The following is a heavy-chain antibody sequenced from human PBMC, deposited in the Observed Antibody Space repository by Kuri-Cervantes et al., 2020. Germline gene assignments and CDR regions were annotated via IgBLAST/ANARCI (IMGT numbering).Heavy chain of an antibody. J-gene: IGHJ6*03. CDR2: ISSSSSTI. V-gene: IGHV3-48*04. Sequence: GESLKISCAASGFTFSSYSMNWVRQAPGKGLEWVSYISSSSSTIYYADSVKGRFTISRDNAKNSLYLQMSSLRAEDTGVYYCARGYCSGGDCYGEYYYYYYMDVWGKGTTVTVSS. CDR1: GFTFSSYS. D-gene: IGHD2-15*01. CDR3: ARGYCSGGDCYGEYYYYYYMDV.